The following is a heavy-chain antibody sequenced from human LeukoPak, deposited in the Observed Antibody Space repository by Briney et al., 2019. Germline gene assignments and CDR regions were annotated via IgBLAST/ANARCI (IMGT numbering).Heavy chain of an antibody. CDR1: GYTFTVYY. J-gene: IGHJ4*02. V-gene: IGHV1-2*02. CDR3: ASLVAVVADYYFDY. Sequence: ASVTVSCKASGYTFTVYYMHWVRPAPGQGREWMGWINPNSGGTNYAQKFQGRVTMTRDTSISTAYMELSRLRSDDTAVYYCASLVAVVADYYFDYWGQGTLVTVSS. D-gene: IGHD2-15*01. CDR2: INPNSGGT.